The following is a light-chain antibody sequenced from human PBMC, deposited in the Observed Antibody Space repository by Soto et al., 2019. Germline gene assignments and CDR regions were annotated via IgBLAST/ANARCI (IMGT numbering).Light chain of an antibody. Sequence: DIVMTQSPLSLPVTPGEPASISCRSSQSLLHSNGYNYLDWFLQKPGQSPQLLIFLGSNRASGVPDRFSGSGSGTDFTLKISRVEADDVGVYYCMQALQIPPTFSQGTRLEIK. CDR3: MQALQIPPT. J-gene: IGKJ5*01. CDR2: LGS. CDR1: QSLLHSNGYNY. V-gene: IGKV2-28*01.